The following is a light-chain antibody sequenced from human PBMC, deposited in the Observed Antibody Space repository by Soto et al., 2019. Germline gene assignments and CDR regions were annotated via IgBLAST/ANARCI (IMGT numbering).Light chain of an antibody. Sequence: EIVLTPSPGTLSLSPGESATLSCRASQRVSISYLAWYQQEPGQAPRLLIYGASSSATGIPDWISGSGCGRYSPLTIRRLEPDALAVYCCKQYCSSSWTVGQGTKVDIK. CDR3: KQYCSSSWT. CDR2: GAS. V-gene: IGKV3-20*01. J-gene: IGKJ1*01. CDR1: QRVSISY.